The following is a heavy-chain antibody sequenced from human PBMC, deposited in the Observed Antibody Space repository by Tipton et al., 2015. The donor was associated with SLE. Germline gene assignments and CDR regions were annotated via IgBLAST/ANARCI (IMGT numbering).Heavy chain of an antibody. J-gene: IGHJ4*02. V-gene: IGHV4-4*09. CDR2: IYTSGST. CDR1: GGSFSGYY. CDR3: ARGGSASDY. D-gene: IGHD6-19*01. Sequence: TLSLTCAVYGGSFSGYYWSWIRQPAGKGLEWIGYIYTSGSTNYNPSLKSRVTISVDTSKNQFSLKLSSVTAADTAVYYCARGGSASDYWGQGTLVTVSS.